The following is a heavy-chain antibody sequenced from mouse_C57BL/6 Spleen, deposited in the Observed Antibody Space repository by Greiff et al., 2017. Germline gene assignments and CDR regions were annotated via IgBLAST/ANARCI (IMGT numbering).Heavy chain of an antibody. Sequence: QVQLQQPGAELVMPGASVKLSCKASGYTFTSYWMHWVKQRPGQGLEWIGEIDPSDSYTNYNQKFKGKSTLTVDKSSSTAYMQLSSLTSEDSAVYYYARLDSAGDYWGQGTTLTVSS. CDR2: IDPSDSYT. D-gene: IGHD3-2*02. J-gene: IGHJ2*01. CDR1: GYTFTSYW. CDR3: ARLDSAGDY. V-gene: IGHV1-69*01.